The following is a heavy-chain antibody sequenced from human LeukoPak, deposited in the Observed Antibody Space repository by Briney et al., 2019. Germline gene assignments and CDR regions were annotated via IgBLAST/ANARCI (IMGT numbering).Heavy chain of an antibody. CDR2: IYHSGST. J-gene: IGHJ4*02. CDR3: AKEAVAAGPHYFDY. Sequence: PSETLSLTCAVSGGSISSGNWWSWVRQPPGKGLEWIGEIYHSGSTNYNPSLKSRLTISVDKSKNQFSLKLTSVTAADTAVYYCAKEAVAAGPHYFDYWGQGTLVTVSS. D-gene: IGHD2-15*01. V-gene: IGHV4-4*02. CDR1: GGSISSGNW.